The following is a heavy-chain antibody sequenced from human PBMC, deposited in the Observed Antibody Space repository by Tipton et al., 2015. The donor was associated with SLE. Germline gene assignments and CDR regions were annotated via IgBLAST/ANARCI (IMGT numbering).Heavy chain of an antibody. CDR1: GGSISSADYY. D-gene: IGHD6-13*01. J-gene: IGHJ4*02. CDR3: ARVGSTFDY. CDR2: IYYTMSA. V-gene: IGHV4-30-4*08. Sequence: TLSLTCTVSGGSISSADYYWSWIRQHPGKGLEWIGYIYYTMSAYYNPSLKSRVTISVDTSKNQLSLKLSSVTAAGTAVYYCARVGSTFDYWGQGTLVTVSS.